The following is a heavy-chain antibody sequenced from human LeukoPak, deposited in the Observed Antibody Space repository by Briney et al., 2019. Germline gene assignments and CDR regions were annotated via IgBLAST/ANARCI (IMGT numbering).Heavy chain of an antibody. D-gene: IGHD3-22*01. Sequence: PGGSLRLSCEASGFTFDDYAMHWVRQAPGKGLEWVSGISWNSGSIGYADPVKGRFTISRDNAKNSLYLEMNSLRAEDTALYYCAKDMGNYYGSSGYAFDYWGQGTLLTAPS. V-gene: IGHV3-9*01. CDR1: GFTFDDYA. CDR3: AKDMGNYYGSSGYAFDY. CDR2: ISWNSGSI. J-gene: IGHJ4*02.